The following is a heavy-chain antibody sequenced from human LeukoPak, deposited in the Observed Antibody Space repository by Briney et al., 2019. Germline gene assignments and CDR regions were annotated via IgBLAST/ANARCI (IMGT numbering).Heavy chain of an antibody. CDR3: ARDPSSGWYLKGWFDP. CDR2: ISSSSNYI. V-gene: IGHV3-21*01. Sequence: PGGSLRLSCAASGLTFSMPAMDWVRQAPGKGLEWVSSISSSSNYIYYADSVKGRFTISRDNAKNSLYLQMNSLRAEDTAVYYCARDPSSGWYLKGWFDPWGQGTLVTVSS. D-gene: IGHD6-19*01. J-gene: IGHJ5*02. CDR1: GLTFSMPA.